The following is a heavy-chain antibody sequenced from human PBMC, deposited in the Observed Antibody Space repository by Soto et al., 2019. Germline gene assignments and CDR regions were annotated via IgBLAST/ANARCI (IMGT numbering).Heavy chain of an antibody. CDR1: GYTFTGYA. J-gene: IGHJ4*02. V-gene: IGHV1-3*05. D-gene: IGHD6-19*01. Sequence: QVQLVQSGAEEKKPGASVKVSCKASGYTFTGYAMHWVRQAPGQRLEWMGWINAGNGNTKYSQKFQGRVTITRDTSAGTAYMELSSLRSEDSAVYYCARAVAVPADLAYWGQGTLVTVSS. CDR3: ARAVAVPADLAY. CDR2: INAGNGNT.